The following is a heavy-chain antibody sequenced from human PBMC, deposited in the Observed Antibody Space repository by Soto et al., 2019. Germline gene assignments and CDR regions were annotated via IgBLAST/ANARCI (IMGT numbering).Heavy chain of an antibody. J-gene: IGHJ6*02. D-gene: IGHD1-1*01. V-gene: IGHV4-59*01. CDR3: ARARALLDYYYYGMDV. CDR2: IYYSGST. Sequence: WETLSLTCTVSGGSISSYYWSWIRQPPGKGLEWIGYIYYSGSTNYNPSLKSRVTISVDTSKNQFSLKLSSVTAADTAVYYCARARALLDYYYYGMDVWGQGTTVTVSS. CDR1: GGSISSYY.